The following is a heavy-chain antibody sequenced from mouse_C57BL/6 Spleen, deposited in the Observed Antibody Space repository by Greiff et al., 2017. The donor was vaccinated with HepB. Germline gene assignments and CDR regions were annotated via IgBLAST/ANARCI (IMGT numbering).Heavy chain of an antibody. Sequence: VKLQQPGAELVKPGASVKVSCKASGYTFTSYWMHWVKQRPGQGLEWIGRIHPSDSDTNYNQKFKGKATLTVDKSSSTAYMQLSSLTSEDSAVYYCAIGDYYGSSGYFDVWGTGTTVTVSS. D-gene: IGHD1-1*01. J-gene: IGHJ1*03. V-gene: IGHV1-74*01. CDR3: AIGDYYGSSGYFDV. CDR1: GYTFTSYW. CDR2: IHPSDSDT.